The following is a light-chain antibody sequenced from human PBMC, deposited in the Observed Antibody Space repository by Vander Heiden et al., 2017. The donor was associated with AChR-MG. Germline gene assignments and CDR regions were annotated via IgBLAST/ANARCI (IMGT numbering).Light chain of an antibody. V-gene: IGLV1-40*01. CDR2: GNT. CDR3: QSFDTSLSGVV. CDR1: SSNVGAGYT. Sequence: QSVLTQPPSVSGAPGQRVTISCTGNSSNVGAGYTVHWYQQLPGTAPKLLIFGNTIRPSGVPDRFSGSKSGTSASLAITGLQAEDEADYYCQSFDTSLSGVVFGGGTKLTVL. J-gene: IGLJ2*01.